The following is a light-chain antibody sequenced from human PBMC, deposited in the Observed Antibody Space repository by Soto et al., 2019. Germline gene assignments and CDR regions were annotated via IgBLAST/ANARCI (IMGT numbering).Light chain of an antibody. V-gene: IGLV2-23*02. J-gene: IGLJ1*01. Sequence: QSALIQPPSVSGSPGQSVTISCTGTSSDVGSYDYVSWYQQHPGTVPKPMIYNVNTRPSGVSNRFSGSKSGNTASLTISGLKVEDEADYYCCSSGGSPTYVFGTGTKLTVL. CDR2: NVN. CDR1: SSDVGSYDY. CDR3: CSSGGSPTYV.